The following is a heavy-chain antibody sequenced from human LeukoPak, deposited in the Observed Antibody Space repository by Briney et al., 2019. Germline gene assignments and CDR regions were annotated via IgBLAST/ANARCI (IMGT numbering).Heavy chain of an antibody. CDR1: GGTFSSYA. D-gene: IGHD2-15*01. CDR3: ARFGPGYCSGGSCHDY. J-gene: IGHJ4*02. V-gene: IGHV1-69*01. CDR2: IIPIFGTA. Sequence: SVKVSCKASGGTFSSYAISWVRQAPGQGREWMGGIIPIFGTANYAQRFQGRVTITADESTSTAYMELSSLRSEDTAVYYCARFGPGYCSGGSCHDYWGQGTLVTVSS.